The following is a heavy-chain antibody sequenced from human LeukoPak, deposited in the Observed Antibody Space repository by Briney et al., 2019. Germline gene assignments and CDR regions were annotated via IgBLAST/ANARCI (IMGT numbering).Heavy chain of an antibody. CDR1: GFTVSTNY. CDR3: ARDSRSLGATTTEDY. Sequence: GGSLRLSCAASGFTVSTNYMSWVRQAPGKGLELVSVIYSAGATYYADSVKGRFTISRDNSKNTLYLQMNSLRAEDTAVYYCARDSRSLGATTTEDYWGQGTLVTVSS. J-gene: IGHJ4*02. V-gene: IGHV3-53*01. D-gene: IGHD1-26*01. CDR2: IYSAGAT.